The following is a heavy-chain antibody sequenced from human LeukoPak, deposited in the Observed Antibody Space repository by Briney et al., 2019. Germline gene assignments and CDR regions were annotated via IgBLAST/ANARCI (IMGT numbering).Heavy chain of an antibody. V-gene: IGHV1-18*01. CDR3: ARGDILTGYKPYYFDY. CDR2: ISAYNGNT. J-gene: IGHJ4*02. CDR1: GYTFTSHG. Sequence: VASVKVSCKASGYTFTSHGISWVRQAPGQGLEWMGWISAYNGNTNYAQKLQGRVTMTTDTSTSTAYMELRSLRSDDTAVYYCARGDILTGYKPYYFDYWGQGTLVTVSS. D-gene: IGHD3-9*01.